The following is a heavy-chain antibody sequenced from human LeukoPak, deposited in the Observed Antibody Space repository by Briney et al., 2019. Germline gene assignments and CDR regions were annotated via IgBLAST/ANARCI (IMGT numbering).Heavy chain of an antibody. V-gene: IGHV1-8*01. Sequence: ASVTVSCKASGYTFTSYDINWVRQATGQGLEWMGWMNPNSGNTGYAQKFQGRVTMTRNTSISTAYMELSSLRSEDTAVYYCARGGSSIDAFDIWGQGTMVTVSS. CDR2: MNPNSGNT. J-gene: IGHJ3*02. CDR3: ARGGSSIDAFDI. CDR1: GYTFTSYD. D-gene: IGHD2-15*01.